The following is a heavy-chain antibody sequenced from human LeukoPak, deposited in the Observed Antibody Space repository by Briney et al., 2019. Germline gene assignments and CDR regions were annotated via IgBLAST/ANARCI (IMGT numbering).Heavy chain of an antibody. CDR2: IKQDGSEK. V-gene: IGHV3-7*01. D-gene: IGHD3-10*02. CDR3: AELGITMIGGV. CDR1: GFTFRNYW. Sequence: GGSLRLSCAASGFTFRNYWMGWVRQAPGKGLEWVANIKQDGSEKYYVDSVKGRFTISRDTAKNSLYLQMNSLRAEDTAVYYCAELGITMIGGVWGKGTTVTISS. J-gene: IGHJ6*04.